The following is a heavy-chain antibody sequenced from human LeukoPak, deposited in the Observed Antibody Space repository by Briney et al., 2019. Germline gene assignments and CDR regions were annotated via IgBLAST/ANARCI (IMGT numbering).Heavy chain of an antibody. Sequence: PGGSLRLSCSASGFTFIDYYMHWVRQVLGKGLGWVSAIGIRGDTHYSGSAKGQFTISRENAENSLYLQMNSLRAEDTAVYYCARGGIQVSSIDEFDYWGQGTLVTVSS. V-gene: IGHV3-13*01. J-gene: IGHJ4*02. D-gene: IGHD5/OR15-5a*01. CDR1: GFTFIDYY. CDR3: ARGGIQVSSIDEFDY. CDR2: IGIRGDT.